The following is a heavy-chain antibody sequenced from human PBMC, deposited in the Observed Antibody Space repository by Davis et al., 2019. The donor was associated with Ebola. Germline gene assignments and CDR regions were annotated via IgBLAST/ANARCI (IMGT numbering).Heavy chain of an antibody. D-gene: IGHD2-2*01. V-gene: IGHV1-2*02. J-gene: IGHJ6*02. CDR3: AREGRYQLHKDGMDV. Sequence: ASVKVSCKASGYTFTGYYMHWVRQAPGQGLEWMGWINPNSGGTNYAQKFQGRVTMTTDTSTSTAYMELRSLRSDDTAVYYCAREGRYQLHKDGMDVWGQGTTVTVSS. CDR2: INPNSGGT. CDR1: GYTFTGYY.